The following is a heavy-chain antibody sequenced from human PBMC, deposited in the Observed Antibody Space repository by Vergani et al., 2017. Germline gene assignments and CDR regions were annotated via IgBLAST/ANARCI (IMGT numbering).Heavy chain of an antibody. J-gene: IGHJ4*02. CDR2: IYYSGST. CDR3: ARAYCSGGSCSPFDY. V-gene: IGHV4-31*03. CDR1: GGSISSGSYY. D-gene: IGHD2-15*01. Sequence: QVQLQESGPGLVKPSQTLSLTCTVSGGSISSGSYYWSWIRQPAGKGLEWIGYIYYSGSTYYNPSLKSRVTISVDTSKNQFSLKLSSVTAADTAVYYCARAYCSGGSCSPFDYWGQGTLVTVSS.